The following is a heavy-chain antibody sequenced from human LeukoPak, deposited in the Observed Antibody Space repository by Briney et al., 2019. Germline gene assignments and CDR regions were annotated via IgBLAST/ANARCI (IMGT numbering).Heavy chain of an antibody. CDR2: INPNSGGT. Sequence: GASVKVSCKASGYTFTDYYVHWVRQAPGQGLEWMGWINPNSGGTNYAQKFQGRVTMTRDTTNSTAYMELSRLSSDDTAVYYCARGRFFDWLLYGDYWGQGTLVTVSS. D-gene: IGHD3-9*01. CDR1: GYTFTDYY. J-gene: IGHJ4*02. CDR3: ARGRFFDWLLYGDY. V-gene: IGHV1-2*02.